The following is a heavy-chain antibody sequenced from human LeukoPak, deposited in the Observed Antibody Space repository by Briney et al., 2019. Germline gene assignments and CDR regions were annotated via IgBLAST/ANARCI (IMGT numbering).Heavy chain of an antibody. J-gene: IGHJ4*02. V-gene: IGHV3-7*03. CDR1: GFPFIAIG. CDR2: IKRDGSEK. CDR3: ARLGPASSGWPESFDY. Sequence: GGPWSPPGPAPGFPFIAIGLNWVGRAPGRGREWVANIKRDGSEKYYVDSVKGRFTISRDNAKNSLDLQMNSLRVEDTAVYYCARLGPASSGWPESFDYWGQGTLVTVSS. D-gene: IGHD6-19*01.